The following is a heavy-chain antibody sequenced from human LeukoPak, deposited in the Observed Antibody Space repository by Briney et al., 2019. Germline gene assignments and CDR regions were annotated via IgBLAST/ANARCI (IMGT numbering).Heavy chain of an antibody. CDR2: ISSSSSYI. J-gene: IGHJ4*02. V-gene: IGHV3-21*04. Sequence: GGSLRLSCAASGFTFTSYSMNWVRQAPGKGLEWVSSISSSSSYISYADSVKGRFTISRDNAKNSLYPQMNSLRAEDTALYYCARSGGDGSGSYYKDFDYWGQGTLVTVSS. CDR3: ARSGGDGSGSYYKDFDY. CDR1: GFTFTSYS. D-gene: IGHD3-10*01.